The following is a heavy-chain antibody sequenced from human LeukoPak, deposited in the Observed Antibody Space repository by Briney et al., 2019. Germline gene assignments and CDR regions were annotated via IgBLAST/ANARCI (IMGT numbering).Heavy chain of an antibody. V-gene: IGHV1-2*02. J-gene: IGHJ6*03. CDR3: ARVLRYCSSTSCPRYYYYYYMDV. CDR2: INPNSGGT. D-gene: IGHD2-2*01. Sequence: ASVKVSCKASGYTFTGYYMHWVRQAPGQGLEWMGWINPNSGGTNYAQKFQGRVTMTRDTSISTAYMELSRLRSDDTAVYYCARVLRYCSSTSCPRYYYYYYMDVWGKGTTVTVSS. CDR1: GYTFTGYY.